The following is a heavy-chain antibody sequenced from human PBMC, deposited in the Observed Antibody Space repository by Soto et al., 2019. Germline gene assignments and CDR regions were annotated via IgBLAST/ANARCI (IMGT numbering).Heavy chain of an antibody. Sequence: PGGSLRLSCAASGFTFSNAWMNWVRQSPGKGLEWVGRIKSKTDGGVTDYAAPVKGRFTISRDDSKNTLYVQMNSLQSEDTAVYYCTTGFINSEASDFWGQGTMVTVSS. D-gene: IGHD1-1*01. V-gene: IGHV3-15*07. CDR3: TTGFINSEASDF. CDR1: GFTFSNAW. CDR2: IKSKTDGGVT. J-gene: IGHJ3*01.